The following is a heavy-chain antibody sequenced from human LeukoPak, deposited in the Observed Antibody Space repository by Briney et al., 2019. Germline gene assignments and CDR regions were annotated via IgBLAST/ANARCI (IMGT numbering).Heavy chain of an antibody. D-gene: IGHD3-10*01. Sequence: GASVKVSYKASGYTFTSYYMDWVRQAPGQGLEWMGVINPSGGDSNYAQKFQGRVDMTRETSTSTVYMELSSLRSEDTAVYYCARANYSGSGSHYNPAFFDYWGQGTLVTVSS. J-gene: IGHJ4*02. CDR2: INPSGGDS. CDR1: GYTFTSYY. V-gene: IGHV1-46*01. CDR3: ARANYSGSGSHYNPAFFDY.